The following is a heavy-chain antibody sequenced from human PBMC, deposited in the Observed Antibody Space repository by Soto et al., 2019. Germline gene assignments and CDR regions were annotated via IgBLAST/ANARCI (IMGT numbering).Heavy chain of an antibody. D-gene: IGHD2-8*01. CDR1: GGSLSSSSW. V-gene: IGHV4-4*02. CDR2: IFYSGST. CDR3: VHHGGVPYYHDF. J-gene: IGHJ4*02. Sequence: SETLSLTCAVSGGSLSSSSWWSWVRQPPGKTLEWLGEIFYSGSTKYNPSLNSRVTISADQSKNDFSQRLSSVTAADTAVYYCVHHGGVPYYHDFWGQGMLVTVSS.